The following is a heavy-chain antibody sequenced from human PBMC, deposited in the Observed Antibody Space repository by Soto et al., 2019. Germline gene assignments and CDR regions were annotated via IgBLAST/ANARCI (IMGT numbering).Heavy chain of an antibody. CDR1: VFTFSSHA. D-gene: IGHD3-22*01. CDR2: ISSGGDNT. V-gene: IGHV3-23*01. J-gene: IGHJ4*02. Sequence: GGSLRLSCAASVFTFSSHAMSWVRQAPGKGLEWVSTISSGGDNTYSADSVKGRFTISRDNSKNTLYLQMNSLRAEDTAVYYCARDLGYYDSSGYLDYWGQGTLVTVSS. CDR3: ARDLGYYDSSGYLDY.